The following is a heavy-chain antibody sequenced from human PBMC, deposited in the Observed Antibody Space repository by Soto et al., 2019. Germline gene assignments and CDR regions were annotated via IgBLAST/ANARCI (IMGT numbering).Heavy chain of an antibody. CDR3: ARDGPGTLTGYHGGFDY. J-gene: IGHJ4*02. CDR1: GGTFSSYT. CDR2: IIPILGIA. Sequence: GASVKVSCKASGGTFSSYTISWVRQAPGQGLEWMGRIIPILGIANYAQKFQGRVTITADKSTSTAYMELSSLRSEDTAVYYCARDGPGTLTGYHGGFDYWGQGTLVTVSS. V-gene: IGHV1-69*04. D-gene: IGHD3-9*01.